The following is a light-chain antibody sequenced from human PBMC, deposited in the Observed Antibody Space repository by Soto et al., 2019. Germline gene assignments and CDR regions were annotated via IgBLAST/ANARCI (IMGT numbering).Light chain of an antibody. V-gene: IGKV1-27*01. CDR1: QGISNY. Sequence: DIQMTQSPSSLSSSAGDRVTITCRAGQGISNYLAWYQQKPGKVPKLLIYAASTLKSAVPSRFCGSGSGTDFTLTISSLQPEDVATYYCQKYNSAPPQTFGQGTKVEIK. CDR2: AAS. CDR3: QKYNSAPPQT. J-gene: IGKJ1*01.